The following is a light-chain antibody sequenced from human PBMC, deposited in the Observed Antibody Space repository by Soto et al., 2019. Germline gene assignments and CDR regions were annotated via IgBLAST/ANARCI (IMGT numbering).Light chain of an antibody. CDR2: GAS. Sequence: EIVLTQSPGTLSLSPGERATLSCRVSQSVSSSYLAWYQQKPGQAPRLLIYGASSRATGIPGRFSGSGSGTDFTLTISRLEPEDFAVYYCPQYGGSPPSTFGQGTKLEIK. V-gene: IGKV3-20*01. J-gene: IGKJ2*01. CDR3: PQYGGSPPST. CDR1: QSVSSSY.